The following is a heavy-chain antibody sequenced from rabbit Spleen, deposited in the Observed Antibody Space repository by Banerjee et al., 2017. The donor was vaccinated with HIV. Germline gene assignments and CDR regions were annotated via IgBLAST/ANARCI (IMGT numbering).Heavy chain of an antibody. CDR2: IDSGDGDT. V-gene: IGHV1S45*01. Sequence: QEQLEESGGDLVKPEGSLTLTCTASGFSFSSIYWICWVRQAPGKGLEWIACIDSGDGDTDYANWAKGRFTCSKTSSTTVTLQMTSLTAADMATYFCARDLAAWNSGSYAFNLWGPGTLVTVS. J-gene: IGHJ4*01. CDR3: ARDLAAWNSGSYAFNL. CDR1: GFSFSSIYW. D-gene: IGHD1-1*01.